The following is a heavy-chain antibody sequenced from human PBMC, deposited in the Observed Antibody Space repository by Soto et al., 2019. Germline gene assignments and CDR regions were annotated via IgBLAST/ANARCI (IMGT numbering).Heavy chain of an antibody. CDR1: GFSISSGDHY. D-gene: IGHD5-18*01. J-gene: IGHJ4*02. CDR3: ASSRGYSCSPFDY. V-gene: IGHV4-30-4*01. Sequence: QVQLQESGPGLVKPSQTLSLTCTVSGFSISSGDHYWSWIRQPPGKDLEWIGYIYYSGSTYYNPSLQGRLTISVDKSKNQVYLELNSVSAEDTAVYYCASSRGYSCSPFDYWGQGTLVTVSS. CDR2: IYYSGST.